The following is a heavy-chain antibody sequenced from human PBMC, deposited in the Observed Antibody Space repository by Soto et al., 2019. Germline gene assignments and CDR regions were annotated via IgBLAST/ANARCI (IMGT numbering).Heavy chain of an antibody. D-gene: IGHD3-3*01. V-gene: IGHV4-4*02. J-gene: IGHJ4*02. Sequence: PAETPAPTGAVSGDSINSSHWWSWVRQPPEKGPEWIGQISHSGSTNYNPSLTSRVPISVDKSKNHFSLKLTSVTAADQAGYYCSALYFWTRRWTDRRLHYWGQGPLVT. CDR3: SALYFWTRRWTDRRLHY. CDR1: GDSINSSHW. CDR2: ISHSGST.